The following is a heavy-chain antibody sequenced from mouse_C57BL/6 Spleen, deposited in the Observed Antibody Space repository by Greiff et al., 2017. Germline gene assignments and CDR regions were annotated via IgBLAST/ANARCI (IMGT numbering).Heavy chain of an antibody. J-gene: IGHJ1*03. CDR2: IYPGDGDT. CDR3: ARSVYYYGSSYDRGYFDV. D-gene: IGHD1-1*01. Sequence: QVQLQQSGAELVKPGASVKISCKASGYAFSSYWMNWVKQRPGKGLEWIGQIYPGDGDTNYNGKFKGKATLTADKSSSTAYMQLSSLTSEDSAVYFCARSVYYYGSSYDRGYFDVWGTGTTVTVSS. V-gene: IGHV1-80*01. CDR1: GYAFSSYW.